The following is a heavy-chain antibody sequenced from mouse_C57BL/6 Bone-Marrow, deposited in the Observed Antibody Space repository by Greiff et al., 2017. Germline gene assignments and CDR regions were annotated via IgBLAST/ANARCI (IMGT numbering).Heavy chain of an antibody. V-gene: IGHV3-6*01. CDR2: ISYDGSN. D-gene: IGHD1-1*01. Sequence: EVQLQESGPGLVKPSQSLSLTCSVTGYSITSGYYWNWIRQFPGNKLEWMGYISYDGSNNYNPSLKNRISITRDTSKNQFFLKLNSVTTEDTATXYCARGYYGSSYYFDYWGQGTTLTVSS. CDR3: ARGYYGSSYYFDY. CDR1: GYSITSGYY. J-gene: IGHJ2*01.